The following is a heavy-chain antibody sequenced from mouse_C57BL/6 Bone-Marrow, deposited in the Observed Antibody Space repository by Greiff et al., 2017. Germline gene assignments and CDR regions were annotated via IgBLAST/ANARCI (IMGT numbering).Heavy chain of an antibody. J-gene: IGHJ4*01. V-gene: IGHV1-59*01. Sequence: VQLQQPGAELVRPGTSVKLSCKASGYTFTSYWMHWVKQRPGQGLEWIGVIDPSDSYTNYNQKFKGKATLTVDTSSSTAYIQLSSLTSEDSAVYYCARDGYYAMDYWGQGTSVTVSS. CDR3: ARDGYYAMDY. CDR1: GYTFTSYW. CDR2: IDPSDSYT. D-gene: IGHD1-2*01.